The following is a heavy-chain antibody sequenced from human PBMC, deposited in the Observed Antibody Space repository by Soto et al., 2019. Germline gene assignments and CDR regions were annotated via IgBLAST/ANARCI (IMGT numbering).Heavy chain of an antibody. J-gene: IGHJ4*02. CDR1: GYTFTSYY. CDR3: AREAPSRTIFGVVIARYFDY. Sequence: QVQLVQSGAEVKKPGASVKVSCKASGYTFTSYYMHWVRQAPGQGLEWMGIINPSGGSTSYAQKFQGRVTMTRDTSTSTVYMELSSLRSEDTAVYYCAREAPSRTIFGVVIARYFDYWGQGTLVTVSS. D-gene: IGHD3-3*01. V-gene: IGHV1-46*03. CDR2: INPSGGST.